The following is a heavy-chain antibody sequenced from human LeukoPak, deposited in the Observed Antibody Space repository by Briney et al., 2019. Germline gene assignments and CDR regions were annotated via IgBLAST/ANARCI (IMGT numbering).Heavy chain of an antibody. J-gene: IGHJ5*02. Sequence: SETLSLTCTVSGGSISSGGYYWSWIRQHPGKGLEWTGYISDSGGTYYNPSLKSRVTISVDTSKNQFSLRLSSVTAADTAVYYCARDATKSGGDWFDPWGQGTLVTVSS. CDR3: ARDATKSGGDWFDP. D-gene: IGHD2-21*01. CDR1: GGSISSGGYY. CDR2: ISDSGGT. V-gene: IGHV4-31*03.